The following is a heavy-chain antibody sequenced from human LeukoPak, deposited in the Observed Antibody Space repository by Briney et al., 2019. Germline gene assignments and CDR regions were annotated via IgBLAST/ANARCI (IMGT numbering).Heavy chain of an antibody. CDR3: AKDGYSSIPGFHFEY. CDR2: ISGSGDNT. CDR1: GFIFSNYA. V-gene: IGHV3-23*01. J-gene: IGHJ4*02. Sequence: GGSLRLSCAASGFIFSNYAMSWVRQPPGKGLEWVSGISGSGDNTYYADSVKGRFTIFRDNSKKTLYLHLNSLRVEDAAVYYCAKDGYSSIPGFHFEYWGQGTPVTVSS. D-gene: IGHD6-13*01.